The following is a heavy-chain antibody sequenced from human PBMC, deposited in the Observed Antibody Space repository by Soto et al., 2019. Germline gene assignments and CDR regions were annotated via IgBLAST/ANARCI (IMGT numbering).Heavy chain of an antibody. CDR1: GGSFTGYY. J-gene: IGHJ4*02. V-gene: IGHV4-34*01. CDR3: ARGLIRFSLIYFDY. D-gene: IGHD2-8*01. Sequence: NPSETLSLTCAVYGGSFTGYYWSWIRQPPGKGLEWIGEINHSGSTNYNPSLKSRVTISVDTSKNQFSLKLSSVTAADTAVYYCARGLIRFSLIYFDYWGQGTLVTVSS. CDR2: INHSGST.